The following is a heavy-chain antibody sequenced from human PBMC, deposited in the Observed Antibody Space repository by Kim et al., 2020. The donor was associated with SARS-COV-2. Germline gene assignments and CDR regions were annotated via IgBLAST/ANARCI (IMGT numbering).Heavy chain of an antibody. Sequence: TRYSPSFQGQVTISADKSISTAYLQWSSLKASDTAMYYCARRGPLTTGDYWGQGTLLTVSS. D-gene: IGHD4-17*01. J-gene: IGHJ4*02. CDR3: ARRGPLTTGDY. CDR2: T. V-gene: IGHV5-51*01.